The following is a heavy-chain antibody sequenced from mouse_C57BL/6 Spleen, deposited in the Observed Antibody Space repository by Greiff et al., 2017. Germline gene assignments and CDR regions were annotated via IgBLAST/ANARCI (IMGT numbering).Heavy chain of an antibody. V-gene: IGHV5-17*01. CDR2: ISSGSSTI. Sequence: EVKVVESGGGLVKPGGSLKLSCAASGFTFSDYGMHWVRQAPEKGLEWVAYISSGSSTIYYADTVKGRFTIARDNAKNTLFLQMTSLRSEDTAMYYCARDYYGSEDYWGQGTTLTVSS. D-gene: IGHD1-1*01. CDR1: GFTFSDYG. J-gene: IGHJ2*01. CDR3: ARDYYGSEDY.